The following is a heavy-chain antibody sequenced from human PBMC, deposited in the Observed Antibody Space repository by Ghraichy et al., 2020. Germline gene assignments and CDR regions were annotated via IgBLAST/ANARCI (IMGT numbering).Heavy chain of an antibody. D-gene: IGHD3-3*01. Sequence: LSLTCAASGFTFSSYSMNWVRQAPGKGLEWVSSISSSSSYIYYADSVKGRFTISRDNAKNSLYLQMNSLRAEDTAVYYCASLLRFLESYYYGMDVWGQGTTVPVSS. CDR3: ASLLRFLESYYYGMDV. V-gene: IGHV3-21*01. CDR1: GFTFSSYS. CDR2: ISSSSSYI. J-gene: IGHJ6*02.